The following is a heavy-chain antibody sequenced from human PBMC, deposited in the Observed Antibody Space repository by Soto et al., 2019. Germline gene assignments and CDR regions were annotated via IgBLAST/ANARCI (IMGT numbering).Heavy chain of an antibody. D-gene: IGHD3-10*01. CDR2: ISGSGGST. CDR1: RDSCCSSA. V-gene: IGHV3-23*01. J-gene: IGHJ4*02. Sequence: RLSCAAGRDSCCSSAMSWVRKAPGKGLEWVSAISGSGGSTYYADSVKGLFTISRDNSKNTLYLQMNSLRAEDTAVYYCANGGLGTGSYFSLDYWAQGTLVTVSS. CDR3: ANGGLGTGSYFSLDY.